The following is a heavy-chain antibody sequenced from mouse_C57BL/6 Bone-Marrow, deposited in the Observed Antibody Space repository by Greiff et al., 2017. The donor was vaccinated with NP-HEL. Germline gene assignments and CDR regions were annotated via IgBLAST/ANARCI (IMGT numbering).Heavy chain of an antibody. CDR2: ISDGGSYT. CDR1: GFTFSSYA. V-gene: IGHV5-4*01. J-gene: IGHJ3*01. Sequence: EVQRVESGGGLVKPGGSLKLSCAASGFTFSSYAMSWVRQTPEKRLEWVATISDGGSYTYYPDNVKGRFTISRDNAKNNLYLQMSHLKSEDTAMYYCAREEAAQASFAYWGQGTLVTVSA. D-gene: IGHD3-2*02. CDR3: AREEAAQASFAY.